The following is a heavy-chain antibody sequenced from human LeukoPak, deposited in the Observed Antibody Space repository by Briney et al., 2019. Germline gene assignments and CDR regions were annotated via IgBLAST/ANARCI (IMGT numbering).Heavy chain of an antibody. J-gene: IGHJ4*02. Sequence: GGSLRLSCAASGFTFSSYAMSWVRQAPGKGLEWVANIKEDGSEKNYVDAVKGRFTISRDNAKTSLYLQMNSLSAEDTAFYYRARNFRADSGSYYRSFDYWGQGTLVTVSS. V-gene: IGHV3-7*05. D-gene: IGHD1-26*01. CDR1: GFTFSSYA. CDR3: ARNFRADSGSYYRSFDY. CDR2: IKEDGSEK.